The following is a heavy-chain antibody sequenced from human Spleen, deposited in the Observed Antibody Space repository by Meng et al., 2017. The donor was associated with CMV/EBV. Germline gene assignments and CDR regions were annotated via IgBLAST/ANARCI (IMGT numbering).Heavy chain of an antibody. CDR1: GGSISSGDYY. V-gene: IGHV4-61*08. D-gene: IGHD5-18*01. Sequence: SQTLSLTCTVSGGSISSGDYYWSWIRQPPGKGLEWIGYIYYSGSTNYNPSLKSRVTISVDTSKNQFSLKLSSVTAADTAVYYCARVRGYSYGYDYYYYGMDVWGQGTTVTVSS. J-gene: IGHJ6*02. CDR2: IYYSGST. CDR3: ARVRGYSYGYDYYYYGMDV.